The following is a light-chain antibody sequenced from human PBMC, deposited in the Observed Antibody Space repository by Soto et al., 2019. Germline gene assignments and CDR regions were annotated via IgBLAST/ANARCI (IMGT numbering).Light chain of an antibody. CDR2: GAS. Sequence: EIVLTQSPGTLSLSPWEGATLSCRASQSVSNNYLAWYQQKPGQAPRLVVSGASSRATAIPDRFSGSGSGTDFTLTISRLEPEDFAVYYCQQYGSSPLTFGGGTKVDIK. CDR1: QSVSNNY. J-gene: IGKJ4*01. CDR3: QQYGSSPLT. V-gene: IGKV3-20*01.